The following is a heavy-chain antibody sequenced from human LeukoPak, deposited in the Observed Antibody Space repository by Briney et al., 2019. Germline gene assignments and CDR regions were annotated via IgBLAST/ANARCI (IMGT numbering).Heavy chain of an antibody. CDR3: AKGGRIAVAGTGGAFDI. CDR1: GFTFSSYA. D-gene: IGHD6-19*01. Sequence: GGSLRLSCAASGFTFSSYAMSWVRQAPGKGLEWVSAISGSGGSTYYADSVKGRFTISRDNSKNTLYLQMNSLRAEDTAVYYCAKGGRIAVAGTGGAFDIWGQGTMVTVSS. V-gene: IGHV3-23*01. J-gene: IGHJ3*02. CDR2: ISGSGGST.